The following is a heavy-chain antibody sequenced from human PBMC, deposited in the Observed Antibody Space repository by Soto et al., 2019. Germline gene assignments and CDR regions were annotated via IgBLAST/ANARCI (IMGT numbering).Heavy chain of an antibody. D-gene: IGHD2-8*02. J-gene: IGHJ4*02. CDR2: VGGSGRNT. CDR1: GFTFSNYA. V-gene: IGHV3-23*01. CDR3: ARDPGGSFDY. Sequence: PGGSLRLSCAVSGFTFSNYAMSWVRQAPGKGLEWVSAVGGSGRNTNYADSVKGRFTISRDNSENTLYLQMHSLRAEDTALYYCARDPGGSFDYWGQGTLVTVSS.